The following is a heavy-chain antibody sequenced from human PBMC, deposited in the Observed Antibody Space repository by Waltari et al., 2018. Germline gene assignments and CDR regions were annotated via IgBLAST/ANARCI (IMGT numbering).Heavy chain of an antibody. Sequence: QVQLVQSGAEVKKPGSSVKVSCKASGGTFSSYTISWVRQAPGQGLEWMGRLIPILGIANYAQKFQGRVTITADKSTSTAYMELSSLRSEDTAVYYCASIFDYYDSSGYPEDDYWGQGTLVTVSS. CDR2: LIPILGIA. V-gene: IGHV1-69*02. D-gene: IGHD3-22*01. CDR3: ASIFDYYDSSGYPEDDY. CDR1: GGTFSSYT. J-gene: IGHJ4*02.